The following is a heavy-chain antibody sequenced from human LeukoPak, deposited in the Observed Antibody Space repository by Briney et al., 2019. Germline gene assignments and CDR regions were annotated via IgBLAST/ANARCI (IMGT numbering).Heavy chain of an antibody. D-gene: IGHD6-13*01. V-gene: IGHV3-64*01. CDR3: ARDSRIAAPNYFDY. Sequence: GGSLRLSRAASGFTFSSYAMSWVRQAPGKGLEYVSAISSNGGSTYYANSVKGRFTISRDNSKNTLYLQMGSLRAEDMAVYYCARDSRIAAPNYFDYWGQGTLVTVSS. CDR2: ISSNGGST. CDR1: GFTFSSYA. J-gene: IGHJ4*02.